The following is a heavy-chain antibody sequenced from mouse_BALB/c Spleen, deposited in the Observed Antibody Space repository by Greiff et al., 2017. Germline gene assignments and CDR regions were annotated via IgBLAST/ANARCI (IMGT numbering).Heavy chain of an antibody. D-gene: IGHD2-2*01. CDR3: ARYYGYDGEFAY. V-gene: IGHV1-4*02. CDR1: GYTFTSYT. CDR2: INPSSGYT. J-gene: IGHJ3*01. Sequence: LMESAAELARPGASVKMSCKASGYTFTSYTMHWVKQRPGQGLEWIGYINPSSGYTEYNQKFKDKTTLTADKSSSTAYMQLSSLTSEDSAVYYCARYYGYDGEFAYWGQGTLVTISA.